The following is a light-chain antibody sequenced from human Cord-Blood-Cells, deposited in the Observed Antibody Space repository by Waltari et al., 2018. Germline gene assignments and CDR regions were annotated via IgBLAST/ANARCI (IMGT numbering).Light chain of an antibody. CDR2: WAS. V-gene: IGKV4-1*01. J-gene: IGKJ2*03. CDR3: QQYYSTPYS. Sequence: NCKSSQSVLYSSNNKNYLAWYQQKPGQPPKLLIYWASTRESWVPDRFSGSGSGTDFTLTISSLQAEDVAVYYCQQYYSTPYSFGQGTKLEIK. CDR1: QSVLYSSNNKNY.